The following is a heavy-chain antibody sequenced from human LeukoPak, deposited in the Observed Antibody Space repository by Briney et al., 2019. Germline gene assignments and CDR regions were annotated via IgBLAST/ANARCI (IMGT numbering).Heavy chain of an antibody. Sequence: GGSLRLSCAASGFTVSSNYMSWIRRAPGKGLEWVSYISSGDSTIYYAASVKGRFTMSRDNDKNSLYLQMNSLRAEDTAVYYCARDLGSVYWGQGTLVTVSS. V-gene: IGHV3-11*01. J-gene: IGHJ4*02. CDR1: GFTVSSNY. CDR2: ISSGDSTI. D-gene: IGHD3-10*01. CDR3: ARDLGSVY.